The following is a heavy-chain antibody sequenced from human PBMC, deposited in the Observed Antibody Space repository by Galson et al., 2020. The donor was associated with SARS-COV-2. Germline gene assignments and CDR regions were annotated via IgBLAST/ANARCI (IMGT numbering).Heavy chain of an antibody. V-gene: IGHV4-39*01. Sequence: AETLSLTCTVSGGSISTTSYFWGCNRPRQGQGLEWLGTNYYSGTTYYNPSLRSRVTISVDTSRNEFSLKLNSVTAADTDVYYCAGRGGTVTTQHFELWGRGTLVTVSS. D-gene: IGHD4-17*01. CDR3: AGRGGTVTTQHFEL. J-gene: IGHJ2*01. CDR2: NYYSGTT. CDR1: GGSISTTSYF.